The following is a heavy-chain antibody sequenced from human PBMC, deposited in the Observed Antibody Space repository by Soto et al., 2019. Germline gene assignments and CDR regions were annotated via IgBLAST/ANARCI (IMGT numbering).Heavy chain of an antibody. CDR1: VGSCIGYY. J-gene: IGHJ6*02. CDR3: ARARDIVVVPAAYYYYGMEV. V-gene: IGHV4-34*01. D-gene: IGHD2-2*01. CDR2: INHSGST. Sequence: SETLSLTCAFYVGSCIGYYWSWIRQPPGKGLEWIGEINHSGSTNYNPSLKSRVTISVDTSKNQFSLKLSSVTAADTAVYYCARARDIVVVPAAYYYYGMEVWGQVTTVPVSS.